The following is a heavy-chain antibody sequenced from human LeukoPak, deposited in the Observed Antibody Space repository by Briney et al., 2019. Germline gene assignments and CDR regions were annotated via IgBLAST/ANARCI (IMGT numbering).Heavy chain of an antibody. Sequence: AGGSLRLSCAASGFTLSSYWMNWARQAPGKGLEWVASINHNGNVNYYVDSVKGRFTISRDNAKNSLYLQMSNLRADDTAVYFCARGGGLDVWGQGATVTVSS. J-gene: IGHJ6*02. CDR3: ARGGGLDV. CDR1: GFTLSSYW. V-gene: IGHV3-7*03. D-gene: IGHD3-16*01. CDR2: INHNGNVN.